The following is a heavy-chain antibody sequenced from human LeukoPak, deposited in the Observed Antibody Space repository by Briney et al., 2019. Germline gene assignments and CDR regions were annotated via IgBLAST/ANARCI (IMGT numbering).Heavy chain of an antibody. J-gene: IGHJ4*02. V-gene: IGHV1-2*02. CDR3: ARESDTAMVFDY. Sequence: ASVKVSCKASGYTFTSYGISWVRQAPGQGLEWMGWINPNSGGTNYAQKFQGRVTMTRDTSISTAYMELGRLRSDDTAVYYCARESDTAMVFDYWGQGTLVTVSS. D-gene: IGHD5-18*01. CDR1: GYTFTSYG. CDR2: INPNSGGT.